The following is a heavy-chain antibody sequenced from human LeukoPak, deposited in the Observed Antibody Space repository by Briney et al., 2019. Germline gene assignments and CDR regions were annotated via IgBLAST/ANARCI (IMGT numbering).Heavy chain of an antibody. V-gene: IGHV3-30*02. CDR2: IRYDGSNK. CDR3: ARVRARSGYSVNWFDP. D-gene: IGHD3-22*01. CDR1: GFTFSSYG. J-gene: IGHJ5*02. Sequence: GGSLRLSCAASGFTFSSYGMHWVRQAPGKGLEWVAFIRYDGSNKYYADSVKGRFTISRDNSKNTLYLQMNSLRAEDTAVYYCARVRARSGYSVNWFDPWGQGTLVTVSS.